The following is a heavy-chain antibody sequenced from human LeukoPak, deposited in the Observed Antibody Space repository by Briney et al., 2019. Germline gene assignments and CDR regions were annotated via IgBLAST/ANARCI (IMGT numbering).Heavy chain of an antibody. CDR3: TNFDY. J-gene: IGHJ4*02. CDR1: GFTFSNAW. V-gene: IGHV3-15*01. CDR2: ILSKTDGGTT. Sequence: GGSLRLSCAASGFTFSNAWMSWVRQAPGKGLGWVGRILSKTDGGTTDYAAPVKGRFTISRDDSKNTLYLQMNSLKIEDTAFYYCTNFDYWGQGTLVTVSS.